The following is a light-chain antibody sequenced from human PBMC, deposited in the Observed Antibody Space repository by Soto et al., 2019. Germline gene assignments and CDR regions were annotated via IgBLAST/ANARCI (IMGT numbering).Light chain of an antibody. Sequence: EIVLAQSPDTLSLSPGERASLSCRASQSVSSNSLAWYQQKTGQAPRLLVYGASSRATGIPDRFSGSGSETDFTLTISRLEPEDVAGYVCQQYGSSRLTFGGGTMVEIK. CDR2: GAS. CDR1: QSVSSNS. V-gene: IGKV3-20*01. CDR3: QQYGSSRLT. J-gene: IGKJ4*01.